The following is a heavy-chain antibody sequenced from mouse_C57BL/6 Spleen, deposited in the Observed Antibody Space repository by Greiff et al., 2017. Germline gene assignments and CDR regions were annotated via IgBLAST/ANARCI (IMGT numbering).Heavy chain of an antibody. CDR2: IHPNSGST. J-gene: IGHJ2*01. V-gene: IGHV1-64*01. CDR1: GYTFTSYW. D-gene: IGHD2-4*01. CDR3: AREGLRRGYYFDF. Sequence: QVQLQQSGAELVKPGASVKLSCKASGYTFTSYWMHWVKQRPGQGLEWIGMIHPNSGSTTYNEKFKSKATLTVEKSSSTAYMQHSSLTSEDSAVYYCAREGLRRGYYFDFWGQGTTLTVSS.